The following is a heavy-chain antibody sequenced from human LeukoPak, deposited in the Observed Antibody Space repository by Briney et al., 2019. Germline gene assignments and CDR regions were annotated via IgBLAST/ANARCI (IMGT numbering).Heavy chain of an antibody. V-gene: IGHV4-34*01. Sequence: SETLSLTCAVYGGSFSGYYWSWIRQPPGKGLEWIGEINHSGSTTYNPSLKSRVTISIDTSKNQFSLKLSSVTAADTAVYYCVRAGYSSSWSPYNWFDPWGQGTLVTVSS. J-gene: IGHJ5*02. CDR3: VRAGYSSSWSPYNWFDP. CDR1: GGSFSGYY. CDR2: INHSGST. D-gene: IGHD6-13*01.